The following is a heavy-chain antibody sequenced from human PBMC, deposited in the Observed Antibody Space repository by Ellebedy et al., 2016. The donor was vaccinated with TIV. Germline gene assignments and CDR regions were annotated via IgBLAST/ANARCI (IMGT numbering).Heavy chain of an antibody. CDR3: ARGSGYCSSTSCYGETD. J-gene: IGHJ4*02. D-gene: IGHD2-2*01. Sequence: GESLKISCVDSGLTFSRYWMSWVRQTPGRGLEWVANIKQDGSDKNYVDSVKGRYTISRDNAKNSLYLHMNSLSADDTAVYYCARGSGYCSSTSCYGETDWGQGTPVTVSS. V-gene: IGHV3-7*03. CDR2: IKQDGSDK. CDR1: GLTFSRYW.